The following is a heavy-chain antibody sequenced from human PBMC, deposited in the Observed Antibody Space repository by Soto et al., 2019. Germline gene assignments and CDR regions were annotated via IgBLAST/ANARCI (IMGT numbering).Heavy chain of an antibody. CDR3: ARDGTYCTSTSCYVFDY. V-gene: IGHV3-48*01. CDR2: ISSSSSTI. J-gene: IGHJ4*02. CDR1: GFTFSSFS. D-gene: IGHD2-2*01. Sequence: GGSLRLSCAASGFTFSSFSMNWVRQAPGKGLEWVSYISSSSSTIYYTDSVKGRFTISRDNAKNSLYLQMNGLRAEDTAVYYCARDGTYCTSTSCYVFDYWGQGTLVTVSS.